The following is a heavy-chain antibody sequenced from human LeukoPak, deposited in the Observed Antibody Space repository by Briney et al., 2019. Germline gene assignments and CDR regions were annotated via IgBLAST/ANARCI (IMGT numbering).Heavy chain of an antibody. CDR3: ARDDALMTYGGIYLD. J-gene: IGHJ4*02. Sequence: TGGSLRLSCAASGFTFSSYGMHWVRQAPGKGLEWVAVISYDGSNKYYADSVKGRFTISRDNAKNSLYLQMNSLRAEDTAVYYCARDDALMTYGGIYLDWGQGTLVTVSS. V-gene: IGHV3-30*03. CDR1: GFTFSSYG. D-gene: IGHD4-23*01. CDR2: ISYDGSNK.